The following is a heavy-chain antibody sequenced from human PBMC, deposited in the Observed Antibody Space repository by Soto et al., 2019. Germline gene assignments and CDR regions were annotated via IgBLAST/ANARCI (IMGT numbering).Heavy chain of an antibody. V-gene: IGHV3-11*01. Sequence: GGSLRLSCAATGFTFSDYYMSWIRQAPGKGLEWVSYISSSGSTIYYADSVKGRFTISRDNAKNSLYLQMNSLRAEDTAVYYCARGIRCSSSWYKAFDIWVQGTMVTVSS. J-gene: IGHJ3*02. CDR3: ARGIRCSSSWYKAFDI. CDR2: ISSSGSTI. D-gene: IGHD6-13*01. CDR1: GFTFSDYY.